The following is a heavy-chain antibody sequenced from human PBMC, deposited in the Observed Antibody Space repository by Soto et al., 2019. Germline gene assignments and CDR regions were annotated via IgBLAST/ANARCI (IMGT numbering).Heavy chain of an antibody. J-gene: IGHJ6*02. CDR3: ARGRGSSSWYPYYYYYGMDV. CDR2: INHSGST. D-gene: IGHD6-13*01. V-gene: IGHV4-34*01. CDR1: GGSFSGYY. Sequence: TSETLSLTCAVYGGSFSGYYWSWIRQPPGKGLEWIGEINHSGSTNYNPSLKSRVTISVDTSKNQFSLKLSSVTAADTAVYYCARGRGSSSWYPYYYYYGMDVWGQGTTVTVSS.